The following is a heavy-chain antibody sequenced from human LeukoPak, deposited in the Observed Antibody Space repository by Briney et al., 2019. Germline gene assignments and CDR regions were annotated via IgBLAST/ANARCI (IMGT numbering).Heavy chain of an antibody. CDR2: IKQDGSEK. V-gene: IGHV3-7*01. Sequence: GGSLRLSXAASGFIFSNSWMSWVRQPPGKGPEWVANIKQDGSEKYYVDSVKGRFTISRDNAKNSLYLQMNSLRAEDTAVYYCARVSIAVAGGDYWGQGTLVTVSS. D-gene: IGHD6-19*01. CDR1: GFIFSNSW. J-gene: IGHJ4*02. CDR3: ARVSIAVAGGDY.